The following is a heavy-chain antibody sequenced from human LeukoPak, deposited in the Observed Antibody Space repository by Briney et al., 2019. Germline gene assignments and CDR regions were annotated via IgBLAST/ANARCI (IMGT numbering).Heavy chain of an antibody. CDR2: ICGYNGNT. CDR3: ARLASLVAAAAHY. J-gene: IGHJ4*02. V-gene: IGHV1-18*01. D-gene: IGHD6-13*01. Sequence: ASVKVSCKASGYTFTSYGIIWVRQAPGKGLEWMGWICGYNGNTNYAQKVQGRVTMTTDTSSSTAYMEVRSLRSDDTAVYYCARLASLVAAAAHYWGQGTLVTVSS. CDR1: GYTFTSYG.